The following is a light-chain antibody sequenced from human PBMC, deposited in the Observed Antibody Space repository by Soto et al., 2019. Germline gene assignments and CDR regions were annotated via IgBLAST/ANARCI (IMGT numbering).Light chain of an antibody. V-gene: IGLV3-21*02. CDR1: NIGSKS. CDR3: SSYAGSNNFV. Sequence: SYELTQPPSVSVAPGQTARITCGGNNIGSKSVHWYQQKPGQAPVLVVYDDSDRHSGIPDRFSGSKSGNTASLTVSGLQAEDEADYYCSSYAGSNNFVFGTGTKLTVL. J-gene: IGLJ1*01. CDR2: DDS.